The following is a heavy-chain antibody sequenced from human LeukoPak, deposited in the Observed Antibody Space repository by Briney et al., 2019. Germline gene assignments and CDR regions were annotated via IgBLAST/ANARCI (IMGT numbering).Heavy chain of an antibody. CDR1: GGSFSGYY. CDR3: ARRSTSTYYFDY. D-gene: IGHD2-2*01. Sequence: SETLSLTCAVYGGSFSGYYWSWIRQPPGKGLEWIGEINHSGSTNYNPSLTSRVTISVDTSKNQSSLKLSSVTAADTAVYYCARRSTSTYYFDYWGQGTLVTVSS. CDR2: INHSGST. J-gene: IGHJ4*02. V-gene: IGHV4-34*01.